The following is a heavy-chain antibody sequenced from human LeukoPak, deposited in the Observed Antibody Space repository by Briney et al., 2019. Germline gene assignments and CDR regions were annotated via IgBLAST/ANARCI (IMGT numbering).Heavy chain of an antibody. D-gene: IGHD2-15*01. V-gene: IGHV4-31*03. J-gene: IGHJ4*02. Sequence: SETLSLTCTVSGGSISSGGYYWSWIRQHPGKGLEWIGYIYYSGSTYYNPSLKSRVTISVDTSKNQFSLKLSSVTAADTAVYYCARVSEVWYCSGGSCYYFDYWGQGTLVTVSS. CDR3: ARVSEVWYCSGGSCYYFDY. CDR2: IYYSGST. CDR1: GGSISSGGYY.